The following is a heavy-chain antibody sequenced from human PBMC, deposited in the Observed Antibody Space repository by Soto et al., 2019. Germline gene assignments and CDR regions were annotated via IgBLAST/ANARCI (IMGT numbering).Heavy chain of an antibody. CDR2: IIPIFGTA. Sequence: QVQLVQSGAEVKKPGSSVKVSCKASGGTFSSYGISWVRQAPGQGLEWMGGIIPIFGTANYAQKFQGRVTITADESTSTAYMELSSLSSEDTAVYYCARAREKYYYYGMDVWGQGTTVTVSS. J-gene: IGHJ6*02. CDR3: ARAREKYYYYGMDV. D-gene: IGHD1-26*01. CDR1: GGTFSSYG. V-gene: IGHV1-69*12.